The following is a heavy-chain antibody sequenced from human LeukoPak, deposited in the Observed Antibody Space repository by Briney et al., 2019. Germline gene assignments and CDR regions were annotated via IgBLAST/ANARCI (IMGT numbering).Heavy chain of an antibody. CDR2: IYSSGST. V-gene: IGHV4-61*02. CDR3: ARGDWLNINNWSNWFDP. D-gene: IGHD1-1*01. J-gene: IGHJ5*02. CDR1: GGSIATGSYD. Sequence: PSETLSLTCTVSGGSIATGSYDWSWIRQPAGKGLEWIGRIYSSGSTNYNPSLKSRVTISVDMSNNQFSLKLSSVTAADTAIYYCARGDWLNINNWSNWFDPWGQGTLVTVSS.